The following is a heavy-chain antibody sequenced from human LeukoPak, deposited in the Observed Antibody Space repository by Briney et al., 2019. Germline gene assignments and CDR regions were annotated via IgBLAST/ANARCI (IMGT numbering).Heavy chain of an antibody. Sequence: GGSLRLSCAASGFTCSSYAMSWVRQAPGKGLEWVSAISGSGGSTYYADSVKGRFTISRDNSKNTLYLQMNSLRAEDTAVYYCAKDERNWNYDVDAFDIWGQGTMVTVSS. V-gene: IGHV3-23*01. CDR1: GFTCSSYA. D-gene: IGHD1-7*01. CDR2: ISGSGGST. J-gene: IGHJ3*02. CDR3: AKDERNWNYDVDAFDI.